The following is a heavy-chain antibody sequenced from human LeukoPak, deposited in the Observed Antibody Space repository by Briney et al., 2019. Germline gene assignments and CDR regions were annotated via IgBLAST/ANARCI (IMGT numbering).Heavy chain of an antibody. CDR2: INRSGST. Sequence: PSETLSLTCAVHGGSFSGYYWSWIRQPPGKGLEWIGEINRSGSTNYNPSLKSRVTISVDTSKNQFSLKLSSVTAADTAVYYCARGPFGDSGYSYYYYYMDVWGKGTTVTVSS. CDR1: GGSFSGYY. J-gene: IGHJ6*03. V-gene: IGHV4-34*01. CDR3: ARGPFGDSGYSYYYYYMDV. D-gene: IGHD5-12*01.